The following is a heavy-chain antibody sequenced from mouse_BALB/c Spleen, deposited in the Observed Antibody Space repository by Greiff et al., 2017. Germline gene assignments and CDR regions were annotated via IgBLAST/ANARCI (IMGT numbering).Heavy chain of an antibody. Sequence: EVLLVESGPGLVKPSQSLSLSCTASGYSITSYYARYWIRQSPGNKLEWRGYISYSGSTSYNPSFKSRISITRDTSKNQSFLQLNSVTTEDTAMYYCARQRDWGYFDVWGAGTTVTVSS. CDR1: GYSITSYYA. J-gene: IGHJ1*01. V-gene: IGHV3-2*02. D-gene: IGHD4-1*01. CDR3: ARQRDWGYFDV. CDR2: ISYSGST.